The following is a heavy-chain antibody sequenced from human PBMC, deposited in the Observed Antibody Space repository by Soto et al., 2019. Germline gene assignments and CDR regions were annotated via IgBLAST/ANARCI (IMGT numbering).Heavy chain of an antibody. CDR3: ARDRGEYSGYDWDFDY. D-gene: IGHD5-12*01. CDR2: IIPILGIA. Sequence: GASVKVSCKASGGTFSSYTISWVRQAPGQGLEWMGRIIPILGIANYAQKFQGRVTITADKSTSTAYMELSSLRSEDTAVYYCARDRGEYSGYDWDFDYWGRGTLVTVSS. CDR1: GGTFSSYT. J-gene: IGHJ4*02. V-gene: IGHV1-69*04.